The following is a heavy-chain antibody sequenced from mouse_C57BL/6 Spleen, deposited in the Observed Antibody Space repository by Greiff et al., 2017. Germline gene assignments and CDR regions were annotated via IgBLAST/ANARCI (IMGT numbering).Heavy chain of an antibody. J-gene: IGHJ2*01. CDR1: GYTFTSYY. V-gene: IGHV1-12*01. CDR3: ARRGVTAGFDY. CDR2: IYPGNGDT. Sequence: QVQLQQSGAELVRPGASVKMSCKASGYTFTSYYMHWVKQTPRQGLEWIGAIYPGNGDTSYNQKFKGKATLTVDKSSSTAYMQLSSLTSEDSAVCFCARRGVTAGFDYWGQGTTLTVSS. D-gene: IGHD2-2*01.